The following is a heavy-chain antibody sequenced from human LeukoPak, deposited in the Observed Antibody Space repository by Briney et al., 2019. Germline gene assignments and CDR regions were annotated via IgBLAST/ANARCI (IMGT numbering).Heavy chain of an antibody. CDR1: GYSISSGYY. Sequence: SETLSLTCTVSGYSISSGYYWGWIRQPPGKGLEWIGSIYHSGSTYYNPSLKSRVTISVDTSKNQFSLKLSSLTAAATAVDYCARGDTVTTERNGRYFDLWGRGTLVTVSS. J-gene: IGHJ2*01. CDR3: ARGDTVTTERNGRYFDL. CDR2: IYHSGST. V-gene: IGHV4-38-2*02. D-gene: IGHD4-17*01.